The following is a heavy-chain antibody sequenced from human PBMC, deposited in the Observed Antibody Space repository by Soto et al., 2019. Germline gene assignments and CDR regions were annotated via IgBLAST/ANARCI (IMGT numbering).Heavy chain of an antibody. CDR1: GGSISPYY. D-gene: IGHD3-22*01. V-gene: IGHV4-59*01. Sequence: QVQLQESGPGLVKPSETLSLTCTVSGGSISPYYWSWIRQPPGKGLEWIGDIYYSGNTEYNPSLKSRLTISVATSKNKFSLTLSSVPAADTAVYYCARDLHYYDSSGYPRVYGMDVWGQGTTVTVSS. CDR3: ARDLHYYDSSGYPRVYGMDV. J-gene: IGHJ6*02. CDR2: IYYSGNT.